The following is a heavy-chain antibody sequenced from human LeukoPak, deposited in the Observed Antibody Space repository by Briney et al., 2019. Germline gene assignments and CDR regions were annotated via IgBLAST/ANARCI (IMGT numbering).Heavy chain of an antibody. J-gene: IGHJ3*02. CDR2: IIPIFGTA. CDR3: ARGSPTPEDIVVVPAAYDAFDI. D-gene: IGHD2-2*01. Sequence: SVTVSCKASGYTFTSYGISWVRQAPGQGLEWMGGIIPIFGTANYAQKFQGRVTITADESTSTAYMELSSLRSEDTAVYYCARGSPTPEDIVVVPAAYDAFDIWGQGTMVTVSS. CDR1: GYTFTSYG. V-gene: IGHV1-69*13.